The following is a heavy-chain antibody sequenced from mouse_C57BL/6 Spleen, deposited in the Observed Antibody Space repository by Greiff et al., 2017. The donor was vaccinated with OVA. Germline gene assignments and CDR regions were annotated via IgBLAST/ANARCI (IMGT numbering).Heavy chain of an antibody. V-gene: IGHV3-6*01. D-gene: IGHD2-1*01. Sequence: EVQLQQSGPGLVKPSQSLSLTCSVTGYSITSGYYWNWIRQFPGNNLEWMGYISYDGSTNYNPSLKNRISITRDTSKNQFFLKLNSVTTEDTATYYCARIYYGNPMDYWGQGTSVTVSS. CDR1: GYSITSGYY. J-gene: IGHJ4*01. CDR2: ISYDGST. CDR3: ARIYYGNPMDY.